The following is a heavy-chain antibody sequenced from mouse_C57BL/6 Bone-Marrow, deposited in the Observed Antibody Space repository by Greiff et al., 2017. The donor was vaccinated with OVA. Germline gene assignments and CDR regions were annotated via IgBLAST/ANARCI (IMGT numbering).Heavy chain of an antibody. D-gene: IGHD2-1*01. CDR1: GFTFSSYA. V-gene: IGHV5-9-1*02. Sequence: EVKLMESGEGLVKPGGSLKLSCAASGFTFSSYAMSWVRQTPEKRLEWVAYISSGGDYIYYADTVKGRLTISRDHARNTLYLQMSSLKSEDTAMYYCTRLLDAMDYWGQGTSVTVSS. CDR2: ISSGGDYI. J-gene: IGHJ4*01. CDR3: TRLLDAMDY.